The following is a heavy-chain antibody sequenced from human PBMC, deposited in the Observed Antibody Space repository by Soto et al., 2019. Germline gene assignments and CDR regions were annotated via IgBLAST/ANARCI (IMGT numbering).Heavy chain of an antibody. CDR3: ARQSRANWNDPLNFDF. CDR1: GYIFGNFW. J-gene: IGHJ4*02. D-gene: IGHD1-1*01. V-gene: IGHV5-10-1*01. Sequence: GESLKISCKGSGYIFGNFWINWVRQMPGKGLEWMGRIDPDDSYIKYSPSFQGHVTISADKSVSTAYVQWSSLEASDTAMYYCARQSRANWNDPLNFDFWGQGTLVTVSS. CDR2: IDPDDSYI.